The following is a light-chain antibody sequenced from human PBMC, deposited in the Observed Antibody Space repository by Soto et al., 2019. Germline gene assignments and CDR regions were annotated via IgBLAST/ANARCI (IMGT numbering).Light chain of an antibody. V-gene: IGLV2-14*01. CDR3: FSFKTTSTHV. CDR2: EVN. J-gene: IGLJ1*01. Sequence: QSALTQPASLSGSPGQSITISCTGTSSDIGAYDYVSWFQQHPGKAPKLMISEVNKRPSGVSHRFSGSKSGNTAYLTISGLQVEDEAEDYCFSFKTTSTHVFGTGTKLTVL. CDR1: SSDIGAYDY.